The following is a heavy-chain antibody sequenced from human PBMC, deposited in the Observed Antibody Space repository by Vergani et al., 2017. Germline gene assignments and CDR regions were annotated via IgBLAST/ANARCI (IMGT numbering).Heavy chain of an antibody. V-gene: IGHV3-13*01. Sequence: EVQLVESGGGLVQPGGSLRLSCAASGFTFSSYDMHWVRQATGKGLEWVSAIGTAGDTYYPGSVKGRFTISRENAKNSLYLQMNSLRAEDTAVYYCAKDLPGHEWEWELLLSDYWGQGTLVTVSS. CDR1: GFTFSSYD. CDR2: IGTAGDT. J-gene: IGHJ4*02. CDR3: AKDLPGHEWEWELLLSDY. D-gene: IGHD1-26*01.